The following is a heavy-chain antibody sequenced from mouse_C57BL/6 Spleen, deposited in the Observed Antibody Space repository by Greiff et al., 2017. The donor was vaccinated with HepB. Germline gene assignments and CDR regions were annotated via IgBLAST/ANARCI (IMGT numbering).Heavy chain of an antibody. CDR3: AKVDYYGTLYAMDY. J-gene: IGHJ4*01. D-gene: IGHD1-1*01. Sequence: VKLMESGPGLVQPSQSLSITCTVSGFSLTSYGVHWVRQSPGKGLEWLGVIWRGGSTDYNAAFMSRLSITKDNSKSQVFFKMNSLQADDTAIYYCAKVDYYGTLYAMDYWGQGTSVTVSS. V-gene: IGHV2-5*01. CDR2: IWRGGST. CDR1: GFSLTSYG.